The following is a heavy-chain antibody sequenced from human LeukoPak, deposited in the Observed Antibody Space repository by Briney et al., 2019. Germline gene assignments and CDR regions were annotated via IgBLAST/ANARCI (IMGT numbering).Heavy chain of an antibody. Sequence: PGGSLRLSCAGSRFLLSNYWMSWVRQAPGKGLEWVANLKYDGSEGHYVDSVKGRFTIHRDNAKNFLYLQMNSLRDEDTAVYYCARGRHQFGRLWYMDVWGRGTTVAVSS. CDR2: LKYDGSEG. V-gene: IGHV3-7*01. J-gene: IGHJ6*04. CDR1: RFLLSNYW. D-gene: IGHD2-15*01. CDR3: ARGRHQFGRLWYMDV.